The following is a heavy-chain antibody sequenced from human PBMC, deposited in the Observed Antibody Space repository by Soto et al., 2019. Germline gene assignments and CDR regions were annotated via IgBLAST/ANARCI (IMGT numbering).Heavy chain of an antibody. CDR3: AKDAGYCSSTSCYWTLDP. CDR1: GFTFSSYG. V-gene: IGHV3-30*18. D-gene: IGHD2-2*01. CDR2: ISYDGSNK. Sequence: GGSLRLSCAASGFTFSSYGMHWVRQAPGKGLEWVAVISYDGSNKYYADSVKGRFTISRDNSKNTLYLQMNSLRAEDTAVYYCAKDAGYCSSTSCYWTLDPWGQGTLVTVSS. J-gene: IGHJ5*02.